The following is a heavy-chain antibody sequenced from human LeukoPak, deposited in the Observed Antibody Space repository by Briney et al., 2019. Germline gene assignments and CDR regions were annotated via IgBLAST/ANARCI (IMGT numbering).Heavy chain of an antibody. J-gene: IGHJ5*02. CDR2: IIPILGIA. Sequence: SVKVSCKASGGTFSSYAISWVRQAPGQGLEWMGRIIPILGIANYAQKFQGRVTITADKSTSTAYMELSSLRSEDTAVYYCARDGDNDILTGYFNAWGQGTLVTVSS. CDR3: ARDGDNDILTGYFNA. D-gene: IGHD3-9*01. CDR1: GGTFSSYA. V-gene: IGHV1-69*04.